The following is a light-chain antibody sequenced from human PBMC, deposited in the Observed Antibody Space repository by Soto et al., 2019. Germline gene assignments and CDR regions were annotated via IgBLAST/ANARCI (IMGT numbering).Light chain of an antibody. CDR2: DVS. CDR3: SSYTSSSTYV. V-gene: IGLV2-14*03. Sequence: QSALTQPASVSGSPGQSITIPCTGTSSEVGGYNYVSWYQQHPGKAPKLIIYDVSNRPSGVFNRFSGSKSGNTASLTISGLQAEDEVDYYCSSYTSSSTYVFGTGTKVTVL. J-gene: IGLJ1*01. CDR1: SSEVGGYNY.